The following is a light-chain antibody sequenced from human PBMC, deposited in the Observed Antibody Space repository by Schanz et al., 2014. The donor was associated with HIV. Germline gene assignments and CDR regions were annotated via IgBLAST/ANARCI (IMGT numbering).Light chain of an antibody. CDR2: DVS. Sequence: QSALTQPASVSGSPGQSITISCTGTSSDVGGYNYVSWYQQHPGKAPKLMIYDVSNRPSGVSTRFSGSKSGNTASLTISGLRAEDEADYYCCSYAGSYTWVFGGGTKLTVL. CDR3: CSYAGSYTWV. CDR1: SSDVGGYNY. J-gene: IGLJ3*02. V-gene: IGLV2-14*01.